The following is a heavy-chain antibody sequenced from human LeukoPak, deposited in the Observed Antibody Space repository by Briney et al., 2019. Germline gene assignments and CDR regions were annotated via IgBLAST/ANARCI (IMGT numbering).Heavy chain of an antibody. CDR2: INHSGST. D-gene: IGHD3-10*01. Sequence: SETLSLTCAVYGGSFSGYYWSWIRQPPGKGLEWIGEINHSGSTNYNPSLKSRVTISVDTSKNQFSLKLSSVTAADTAVYYCARLRGVRGTWGQGTLVTVSS. J-gene: IGHJ5*02. V-gene: IGHV4-34*01. CDR1: GGSFSGYY. CDR3: ARLRGVRGT.